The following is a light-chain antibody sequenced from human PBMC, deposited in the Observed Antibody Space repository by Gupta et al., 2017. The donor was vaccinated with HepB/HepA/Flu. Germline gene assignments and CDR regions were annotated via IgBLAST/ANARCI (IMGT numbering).Light chain of an antibody. V-gene: IGLV2-14*03. J-gene: IGLJ2*01. Sequence: QSALTQPASVSGSPGQSITISCTGSSSDVGGFNSVSSYQQYPGRAPKLLIYDVSNRPSGVSYRFSGSKSGNTASLTISGLQAEDDADYYCSSFRTGSTLGVFGGGTKVTVL. CDR1: SSDVGGFNS. CDR2: DVS. CDR3: SSFRTGSTLGV.